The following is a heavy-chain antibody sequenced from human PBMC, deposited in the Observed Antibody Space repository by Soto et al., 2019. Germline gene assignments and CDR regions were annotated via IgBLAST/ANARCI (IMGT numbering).Heavy chain of an antibody. CDR3: TKPQRRWLNSDY. V-gene: IGHV4-39*01. D-gene: IGHD5-12*01. CDR1: GGSISNSSYY. Sequence: SETLSLTCTVSGGSISNSSYYWGWIRQPPGKGLEWIGHIYYSGTSYSNPSLKGRVTLSVDTSKNQFSLKLNSVTAADTAVYYCTKPQRRWLNSDYWGQGTLVTVSS. CDR2: IYYSGTS. J-gene: IGHJ4*02.